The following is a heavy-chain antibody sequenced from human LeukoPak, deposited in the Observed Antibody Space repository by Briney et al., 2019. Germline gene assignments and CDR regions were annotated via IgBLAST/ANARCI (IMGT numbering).Heavy chain of an antibody. V-gene: IGHV3-23*01. J-gene: IGHJ4*02. CDR1: GFTFSSYA. CDR3: AKVGASFTYYFDS. D-gene: IGHD1-26*01. CDR2: ISGAGDST. Sequence: GGSLRLSCAASGFTFSSYAISWVRQAPGRGLEWVSAISGAGDSTFYAGSVKGRFTISRDNSKNMLYLQMNSLRAEDAAVYYCAKVGASFTYYFDSWGQGTLVTVSS.